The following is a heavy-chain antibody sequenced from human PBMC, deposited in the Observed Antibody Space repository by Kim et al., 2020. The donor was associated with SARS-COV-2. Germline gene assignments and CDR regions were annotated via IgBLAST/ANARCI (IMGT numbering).Heavy chain of an antibody. CDR2: NK. D-gene: IGHD1-1*01. CDR3: ARDTTSGFDY. V-gene: IGHV3-30*07. Sequence: NKNEATTVKGRFTNSRDNSKNTVYLQMTSLRAEDTAVYSCARDTTSGFDYWGQGTLVTVSS. J-gene: IGHJ4*02.